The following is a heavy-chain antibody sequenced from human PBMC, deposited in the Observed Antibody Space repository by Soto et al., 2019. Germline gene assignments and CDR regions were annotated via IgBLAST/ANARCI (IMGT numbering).Heavy chain of an antibody. CDR3: AKDLNYYDSSGYLTRGGPYFDY. Sequence: GGSLRLSCAASGFTFSSYAMSWVRQAPGKGLEWVSAISGSGGSTYYADSVKGRFTISRDNSKNTLYLQMNSLRAEETAVYYCAKDLNYYDSSGYLTRGGPYFDYWGQGTLVTVSS. CDR1: GFTFSSYA. V-gene: IGHV3-23*01. D-gene: IGHD3-22*01. J-gene: IGHJ4*02. CDR2: ISGSGGST.